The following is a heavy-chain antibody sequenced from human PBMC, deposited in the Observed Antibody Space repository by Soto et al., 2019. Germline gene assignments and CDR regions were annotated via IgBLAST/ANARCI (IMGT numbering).Heavy chain of an antibody. CDR1: GFTFSSYA. D-gene: IGHD6-19*01. J-gene: IGHJ4*02. V-gene: IGHV3-23*01. CDR3: AKAVAVALYGTYYFDY. Sequence: GGSLILSCAASGFTFSSYAMSWVRQAPGKGLEWVSAISGSGGSTYYADSVKGRFTISRDNSKNTLYLQMNSLRAEDTAVYYCAKAVAVALYGTYYFDYWGQGTLVTVSS. CDR2: ISGSGGST.